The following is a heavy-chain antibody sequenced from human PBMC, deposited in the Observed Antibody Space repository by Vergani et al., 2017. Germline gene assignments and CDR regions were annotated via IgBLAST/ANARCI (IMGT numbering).Heavy chain of an antibody. V-gene: IGHV4-61*08. CDR1: AGSISSGDYY. D-gene: IGHD2-21*01. J-gene: IGHJ4*02. CDR2: IYDSGDT. CDR3: ARGALWWLRQIDS. Sequence: QVQLQESGPGLVKPSQTLSLTCTVSAGSISSGDYYWSWIRQPPGKGLEWIGYIYDSGDTKYNPSLKSRVTMSLDTSKNQFSLNLYSVTAADTAVYYCARGALWWLRQIDSWGQGTLVTVSS.